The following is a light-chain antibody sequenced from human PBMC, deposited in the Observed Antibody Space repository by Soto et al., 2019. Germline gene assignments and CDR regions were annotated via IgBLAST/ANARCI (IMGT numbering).Light chain of an antibody. CDR2: AAS. V-gene: IGKV1-39*01. CDR3: QQSYSTPPWT. Sequence: DIHITQSPSSLSASVGDRVAITCRASQSIVTYLNWYLQKPGKAPKLLIYAASNLQSGVPSRFSGSGSGTDFTLTISSLQPEDFATYFCQQSYSTPPWTFGQGTKVDIK. CDR1: QSIVTY. J-gene: IGKJ1*01.